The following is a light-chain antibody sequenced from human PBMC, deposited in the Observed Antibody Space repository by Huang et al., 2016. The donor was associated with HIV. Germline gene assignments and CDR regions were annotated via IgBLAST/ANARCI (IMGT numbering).Light chain of an antibody. CDR2: DAS. CDR1: QSISSW. Sequence: DIQMTQSPSTLSASVGDRVTITCRASQSISSWLAWYQQKPGKAPKLLIYDASRLESGGPSRFSGSGSGTEFTLTISSLQPDNSATYYCQQYKSYPWTFGQGTKVEIK. J-gene: IGKJ1*01. V-gene: IGKV1-5*01. CDR3: QQYKSYPWT.